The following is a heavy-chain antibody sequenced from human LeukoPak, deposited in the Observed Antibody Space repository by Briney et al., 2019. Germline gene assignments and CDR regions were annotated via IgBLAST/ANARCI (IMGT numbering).Heavy chain of an antibody. CDR3: AKGNIHRIAPGWRHFDY. CDR1: GFTFSNYS. D-gene: IGHD6-19*01. V-gene: IGHV3-21*04. J-gene: IGHJ4*02. CDR2: ISSSSSYI. Sequence: PGGSLRLSCAASGFTFSNYSMNWVRQAPGKGLEWVSSISSSSSYIYYADSVKGRFTISRDNTKNSLFLQMNSLRAEDTAVYYCAKGNIHRIAPGWRHFDYWGQGTLVTVSS.